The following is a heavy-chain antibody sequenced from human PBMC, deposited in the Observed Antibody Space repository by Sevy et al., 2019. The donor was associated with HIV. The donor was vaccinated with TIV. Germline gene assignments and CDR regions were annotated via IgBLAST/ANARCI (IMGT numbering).Heavy chain of an antibody. CDR3: AREPPYYDILAGYSYGMDV. Sequence: SETPSLTCTVSGGSISNYYWSWIRQPPGKGLEWIGYIYHTGITKNNPSLKSRVTLSVDTSKNQFSLKLSSVTAADTAVYYCAREPPYYDILAGYSYGMDVWGQGTMVTVSS. V-gene: IGHV4-59*01. CDR2: IYHTGIT. D-gene: IGHD3-9*01. J-gene: IGHJ6*02. CDR1: GGSISNYY.